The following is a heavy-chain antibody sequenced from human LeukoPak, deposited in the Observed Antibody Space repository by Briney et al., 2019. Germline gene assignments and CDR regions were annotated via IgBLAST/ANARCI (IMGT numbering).Heavy chain of an antibody. D-gene: IGHD3-10*01. CDR3: ARGRFGDHYMDV. J-gene: IGHJ6*03. Sequence: GGSLRLSCAASGFTFSTYSMNWVRQAPGGGRGWVSSIITSIIYIYYANSLKGRFTISRDNAKNSQYLQMNSLRAEDTAVYYCARGRFGDHYMDVWGKGTTVTISS. V-gene: IGHV3-21*01. CDR1: GFTFSTYS. CDR2: IITSIIYI.